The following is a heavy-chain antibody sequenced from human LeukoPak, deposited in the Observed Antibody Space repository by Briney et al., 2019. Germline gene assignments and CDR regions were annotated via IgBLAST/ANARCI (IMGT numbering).Heavy chain of an antibody. Sequence: SVKVSCKXSGGTFSSYAISWVRQAPGQGLEWMGRIIPIFGTANYAQKFQGRVTITTDESTSTAYMELSSLRSEDTAVYYCARISGGWYFDYWGQGTLVTVSS. CDR2: IIPIFGTA. J-gene: IGHJ4*02. V-gene: IGHV1-69*05. D-gene: IGHD6-19*01. CDR1: GGTFSSYA. CDR3: ARISGGWYFDY.